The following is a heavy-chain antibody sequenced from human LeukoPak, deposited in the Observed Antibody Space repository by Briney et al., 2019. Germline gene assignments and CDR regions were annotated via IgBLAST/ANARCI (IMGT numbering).Heavy chain of an antibody. CDR2: INPNSGGT. CDR3: ARDSYYDSSGYYSSEYFQH. J-gene: IGHJ1*01. D-gene: IGHD3-22*01. V-gene: IGHV1-2*02. Sequence: ASVKVSCKASGYTFTGYYMHWVRQAPGQGLEWMGGINPNSGGTNYAQKFQGRVTMTRDTSISTAYMELSRLRSDDTAVYYCARDSYYDSSGYYSSEYFQHWGQGTLVTVSS. CDR1: GYTFTGYY.